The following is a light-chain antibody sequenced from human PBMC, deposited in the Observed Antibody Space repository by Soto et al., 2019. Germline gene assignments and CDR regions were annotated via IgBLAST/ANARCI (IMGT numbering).Light chain of an antibody. V-gene: IGLV2-8*01. J-gene: IGLJ2*01. CDR1: SSDVGDYNF. CDR2: EVT. Sequence: QLVLTQPPSASGSPGQSITISCTGTSSDVGDYNFVSWYQQHPGKAPKLMIYEVTKRPSGVPDRFSGSKSGNTASLTVSGLQAEDEANYYCSSHAVSNTVVFGGGTQLTVL. CDR3: SSHAVSNTVV.